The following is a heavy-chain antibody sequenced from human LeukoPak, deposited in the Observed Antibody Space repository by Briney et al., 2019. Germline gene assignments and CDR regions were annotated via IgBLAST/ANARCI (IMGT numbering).Heavy chain of an antibody. V-gene: IGHV3-23*01. CDR2: ISGGGFGT. D-gene: IGHD3-3*01. Sequence: PGGSLRLSCAASGFIVSSKYMSWVRQAPGKGLEWVSAISGGGFGTYYADSVKGRFTISRDNSQSTLYLQMNSLTAEDTAVYYCAKMTTIQRFYDYWGQGTLVTVSS. J-gene: IGHJ4*02. CDR1: GFIVSSKY. CDR3: AKMTTIQRFYDY.